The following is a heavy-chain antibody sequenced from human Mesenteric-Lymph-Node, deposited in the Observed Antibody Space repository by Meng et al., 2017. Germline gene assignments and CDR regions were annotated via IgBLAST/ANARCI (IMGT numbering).Heavy chain of an antibody. Sequence: SGPTLVKPTQTLTLTCTLSGFSLSTTGVGVGWIRQPPGKGLQCFALIYWNDDKRYSPSLKSRLTITKDTSKNQVVLTMTNMDPVDTATYYCAHSLHSSSWDDAFDIWGQGTMVTVSS. V-gene: IGHV2-5*01. CDR3: AHSLHSSSWDDAFDI. J-gene: IGHJ3*02. D-gene: IGHD6-13*01. CDR1: GFSLSTTGVG. CDR2: IYWNDDK.